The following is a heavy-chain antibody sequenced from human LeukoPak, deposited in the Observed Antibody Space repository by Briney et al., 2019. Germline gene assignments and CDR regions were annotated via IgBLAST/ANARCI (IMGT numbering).Heavy chain of an antibody. CDR2: IYYSGST. CDR3: ARNRLSAAGIFDP. D-gene: IGHD6-13*01. J-gene: IGHJ5*02. CDR1: GGSISSYY. V-gene: IGHV4-59*01. Sequence: KPSGTLSLTCTVSGGSISSYYWSWIRQPPGKGLEWIGYIYYSGSTNYNPSLKSRVTISVDTSKNQFSLKLSSVTAADTAVYYCARNRLSAAGIFDPWGQGTLVTVSS.